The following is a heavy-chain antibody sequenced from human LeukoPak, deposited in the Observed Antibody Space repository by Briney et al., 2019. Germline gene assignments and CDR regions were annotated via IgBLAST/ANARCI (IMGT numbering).Heavy chain of an antibody. Sequence: SETLSLTCAVSGGSISSSNRWSWVRQPPGKGLEWIGEIYHSGSTNYNPSLKSRVTISVDKSKNQFSLKLSSVTAADTAVYYCARGGVAAAGTSFGVYWGQGTLVTVSS. J-gene: IGHJ4*02. V-gene: IGHV4-4*02. CDR1: GGSISSSNR. D-gene: IGHD6-13*01. CDR3: ARGGVAAAGTSFGVY. CDR2: IYHSGST.